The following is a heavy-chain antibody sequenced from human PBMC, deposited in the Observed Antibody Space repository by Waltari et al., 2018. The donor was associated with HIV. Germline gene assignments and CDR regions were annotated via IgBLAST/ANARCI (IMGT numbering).Heavy chain of an antibody. V-gene: IGHV1-69*01. J-gene: IGHJ6*02. CDR3: ATGDGRNFGVVREYYHYGMDV. Sequence: QVQIVQSGAGVKNPGSSVAVSVQASGGSFSNYVVSWVRLVTGQGLEWLGGVIPIFGSPDYSQKFHGRLTIVADESINTAYMELSSLTSEDTAVYYCATGDGRNFGVVREYYHYGMDVWGQGTTVTVSS. CDR1: GGSFSNYV. CDR2: VIPIFGSP. D-gene: IGHD3-3*01.